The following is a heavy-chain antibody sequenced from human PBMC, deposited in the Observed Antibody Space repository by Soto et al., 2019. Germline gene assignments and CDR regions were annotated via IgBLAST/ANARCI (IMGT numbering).Heavy chain of an antibody. CDR3: ARQGTVGARDFDY. D-gene: IGHD1-26*01. V-gene: IGHV4-39*01. CDR2: MYYSGIT. Sequence: QLQLQESGPGLVKPSETLSLTCTVSGGSISSRSYYWGWIRQPPGKGLEWIGSMYYSGITDYNPSLKSRGTISVDTSKHQFSLKLNSVTAADTAVYYCARQGTVGARDFDYWGQGILVTVSS. CDR1: GGSISSRSYY. J-gene: IGHJ4*02.